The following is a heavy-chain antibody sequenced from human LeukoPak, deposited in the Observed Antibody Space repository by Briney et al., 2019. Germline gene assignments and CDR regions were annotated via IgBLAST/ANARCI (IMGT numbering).Heavy chain of an antibody. CDR2: MSGSGGST. V-gene: IGHV3-23*01. CDR3: AKTYSSSRAHYYYYYYMDV. CDR1: GFTFSSYG. D-gene: IGHD6-13*01. Sequence: GGSLRLSCAASGFTFSSYGMSWVRQAPGKGLEWVSAMSGSGGSTFYADSVKGRFTISRDNSKNTLNLQMNSLRAEDTAAYYCAKTYSSSRAHYYYYYYMDVWGKGTTVTISS. J-gene: IGHJ6*03.